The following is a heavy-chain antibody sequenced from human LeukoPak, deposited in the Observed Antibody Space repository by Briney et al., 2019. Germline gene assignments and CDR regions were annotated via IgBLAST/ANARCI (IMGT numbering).Heavy chain of an antibody. CDR1: GFTFSSYG. Sequence: GGSLRLSCAASGFTFSSYGMPWVRQAPGKGLEWVAVISYDGSNKYYADSVKGRFTISRDNSKNTLYLQMNSLRAEDTAVYYCAKDFAYSGYCSSTSCSSPPWFDPWGQGTLVTVSS. CDR2: ISYDGSNK. D-gene: IGHD2-2*01. V-gene: IGHV3-30*18. CDR3: AKDFAYSGYCSSTSCSSPPWFDP. J-gene: IGHJ5*02.